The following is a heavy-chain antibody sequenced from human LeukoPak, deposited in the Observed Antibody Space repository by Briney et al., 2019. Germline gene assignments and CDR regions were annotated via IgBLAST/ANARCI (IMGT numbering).Heavy chain of an antibody. CDR1: GGTFSSYA. CDR3: ARGRLWFGEFRPVFDY. D-gene: IGHD3-10*01. J-gene: IGHJ4*02. Sequence: ASVKVSCKASGGTFSSYAISWVRQAPGQGLEWMGWISVHNGNTNYAQKLQGRVTMTTDTSTSTAYMELRSLRSDDTAVYYCARGRLWFGEFRPVFDYWGQGTLVTVSS. V-gene: IGHV1-18*01. CDR2: ISVHNGNT.